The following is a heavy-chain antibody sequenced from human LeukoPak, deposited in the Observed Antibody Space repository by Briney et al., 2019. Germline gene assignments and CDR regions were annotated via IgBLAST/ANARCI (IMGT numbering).Heavy chain of an antibody. CDR3: ARDVGEYCSSTNCYASHY. CDR2: MNPHSGKT. CDR1: GYPFNNYD. D-gene: IGHD2-2*01. Sequence: ASVKVSCKASGYPFNNYDINWVRQATGQGLEWMGWMNPHSGKTGYAQNFQGRVTMTRDTSISTAYMELSSLISEDTAVYYCARDVGEYCSSTNCYASHYWGQGTLVTVSS. J-gene: IGHJ4*02. V-gene: IGHV1-8*01.